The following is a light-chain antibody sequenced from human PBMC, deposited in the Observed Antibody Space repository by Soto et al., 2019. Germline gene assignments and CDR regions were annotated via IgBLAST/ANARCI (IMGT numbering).Light chain of an antibody. CDR1: SSDVGSYNS. CDR2: EVN. CDR3: SSYAGPSVSVV. V-gene: IGLV2-23*02. Sequence: QSALTQPASVSGSPGQSITISCTGTSSDVGSYNSVSWYRQHPDKVPKLMIYEVNKRPSGVSDRFSGSKSGNTASLTISGLQAEDEADYSCSSYAGPSVSVVFGGGTKLTVL. J-gene: IGLJ2*01.